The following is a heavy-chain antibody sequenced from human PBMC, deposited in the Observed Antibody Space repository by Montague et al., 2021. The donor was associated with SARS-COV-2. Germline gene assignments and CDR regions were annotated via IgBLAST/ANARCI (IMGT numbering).Heavy chain of an antibody. D-gene: IGHD2-8*01. CDR3: ARANGYYFDY. CDR1: GGSLSGYY. Sequence: SETLSLTCAVYGGSLSGYYWSWIRQFPGEGLEWIGEINHSGSTNYNPSLKSRVTISVDTSKNQFSLKLSSVTAADTAVYYCARANGYYFDYWGQGTLVTVSS. V-gene: IGHV4-34*01. CDR2: INHSGST. J-gene: IGHJ4*02.